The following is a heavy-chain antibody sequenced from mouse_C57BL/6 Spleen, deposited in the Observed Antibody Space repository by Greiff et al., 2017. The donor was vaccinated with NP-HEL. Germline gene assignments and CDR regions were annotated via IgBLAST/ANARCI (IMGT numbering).Heavy chain of an antibody. CDR1: GFTFSDYG. J-gene: IGHJ4*01. D-gene: IGHD2-4*01. V-gene: IGHV5-15*01. CDR3: ARHEGDYDGALDYAMDY. Sequence: EVQVVESGGGLVQPGGSLKLSCAASGFTFSDYGMAWVRQAPRKGPEWVAFISNLAYSIYYADTVTGRFTISRENAKNTLYLEMSSLRSEDTAMYYCARHEGDYDGALDYAMDYWGQGTSVTVSS. CDR2: ISNLAYSI.